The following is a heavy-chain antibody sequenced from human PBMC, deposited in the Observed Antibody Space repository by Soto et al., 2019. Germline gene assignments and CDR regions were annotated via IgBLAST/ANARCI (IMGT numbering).Heavy chain of an antibody. CDR1: GGSISSGDYY. CDR2: IYYSGST. D-gene: IGHD3-10*01. Sequence: SETLSLTCTVSGGSISSGDYYWSWIRQPPGKGLEWIGYIYYSGSTYYNPSLKSRVTISVDTSKNQFSMKLSSVTAADTAVYYCARELSYGSGSYLLGMDVWGQGTTVTVSS. J-gene: IGHJ6*02. V-gene: IGHV4-30-4*01. CDR3: ARELSYGSGSYLLGMDV.